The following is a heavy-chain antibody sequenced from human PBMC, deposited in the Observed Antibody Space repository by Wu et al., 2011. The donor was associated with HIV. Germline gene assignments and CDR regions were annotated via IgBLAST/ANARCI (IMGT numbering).Heavy chain of an antibody. CDR1: GYGVFDYY. D-gene: IGHD2-21*02. CDR3: ATTSVVPSAIRSFHMDV. V-gene: IGHV1-69-2*01. Sequence: EVQLLQSGGEVKSPGATVTISCNVSGYGVFDYYVHWVLEAPEKGLEWMGLIDPEDGEAVYSEKFQGRVTITADTSTDTVFMELFSLRSEDTGIYYCATTSVVPSAIRSFHMDVWGKGLGHCLL. CDR2: IDPEDGEA. J-gene: IGHJ6*03.